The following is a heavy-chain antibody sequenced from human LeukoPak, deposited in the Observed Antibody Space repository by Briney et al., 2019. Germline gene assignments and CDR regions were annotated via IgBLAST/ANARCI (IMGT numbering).Heavy chain of an antibody. V-gene: IGHV3-53*05. Sequence: GGSLRLSCAASGFTVSSNYMSWVRQAPGKGLEWVSVIYSGGSTYYADSVKGRFTISRDNSKNTLYLQMNSLSVEDTAFYYCAKDLANSWTTDYWGQGTLVTVSS. D-gene: IGHD1-1*01. CDR3: AKDLANSWTTDY. CDR2: IYSGGST. J-gene: IGHJ4*02. CDR1: GFTVSSNY.